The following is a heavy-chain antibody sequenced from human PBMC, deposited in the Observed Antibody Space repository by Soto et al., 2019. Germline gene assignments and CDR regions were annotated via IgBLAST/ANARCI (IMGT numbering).Heavy chain of an antibody. CDR3: ARGPPYYYDSSGPGYYFDY. V-gene: IGHV3-7*03. Sequence: GALRLSCAASGFTFSSYWMSWVRQAPGRGLEWVANIKQDGSEKYYVDSVKGRFTISRDNAKNSLYLQMNSLRAEDTAVYYCARGPPYYYDSSGPGYYFDYWGQGTLVTVSS. CDR1: GFTFSSYW. D-gene: IGHD3-22*01. CDR2: IKQDGSEK. J-gene: IGHJ4*02.